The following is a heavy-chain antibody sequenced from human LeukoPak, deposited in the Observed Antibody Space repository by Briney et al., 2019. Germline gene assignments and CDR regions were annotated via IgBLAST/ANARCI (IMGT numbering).Heavy chain of an antibody. CDR2: IDPNTGGT. D-gene: IGHD1-26*01. V-gene: IGHV1-2*06. Sequence: ASVRVSCKTSGYTFTNYYIHWVRQAPGQGLEWMGRIDPNTGGTKSAKNFQGRVTMTRDTSISTAYMALSGLRSDDTAVYYCASLYDIVGTTVDYWGQGTLVTVSS. CDR1: GYTFTNYY. J-gene: IGHJ4*02. CDR3: ASLYDIVGTTVDY.